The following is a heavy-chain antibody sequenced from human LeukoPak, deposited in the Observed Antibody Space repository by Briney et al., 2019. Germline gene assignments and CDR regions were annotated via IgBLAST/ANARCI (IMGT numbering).Heavy chain of an antibody. J-gene: IGHJ5*02. Sequence: GGSLRLSCAASGFSFSRYGMSWVRQTPGKGLEWVSAISGSGDTTYYADSVKGRFTISRDNSKNTLYLQMNSLRAADTAIYYCASPGIAVAVGPWGQGTLVIVSS. CDR3: ASPGIAVAVGP. D-gene: IGHD6-19*01. CDR1: GFSFSRYG. V-gene: IGHV3-23*01. CDR2: ISGSGDTT.